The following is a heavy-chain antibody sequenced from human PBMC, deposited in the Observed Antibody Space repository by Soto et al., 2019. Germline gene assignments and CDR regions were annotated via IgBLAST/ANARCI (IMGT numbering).Heavy chain of an antibody. CDR2: INSLSTSK. V-gene: IGHV3-21*01. CDR1: GFFFRSYN. J-gene: IGHJ6*02. Sequence: EVQLVESGGGLVKPGGSLRLSCAASGFFFRSYNMNWVRQAPGKGLEWISSINSLSTSKYYADSLKGRCTISRDNAKNSRFLQIDSLRAEDTAIYYCARVLSGYARTSQRGADVWGQGTTVTVSS. CDR3: ARVLSGYARTSQRGADV. D-gene: IGHD3-22*01.